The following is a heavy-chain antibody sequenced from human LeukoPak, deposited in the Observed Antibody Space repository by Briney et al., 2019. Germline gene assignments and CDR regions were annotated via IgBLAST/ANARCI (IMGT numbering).Heavy chain of an antibody. Sequence: ASVKVSCKASGYTFTGYYMHWVRQAPGQGLEWMGWINPNSGGTNYAQKFQGRVTMTRDTYISTAYMELSRLRSDDTAVYYCAGGPGYCTNGVCYTGGYFDYWGQGTLVTVSS. CDR3: AGGPGYCTNGVCYTGGYFDY. D-gene: IGHD2-8*01. V-gene: IGHV1-2*02. J-gene: IGHJ4*02. CDR2: INPNSGGT. CDR1: GYTFTGYY.